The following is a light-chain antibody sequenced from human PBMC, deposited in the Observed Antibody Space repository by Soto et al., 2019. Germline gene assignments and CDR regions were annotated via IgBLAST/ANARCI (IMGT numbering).Light chain of an antibody. V-gene: IGKV3-15*01. CDR2: GAS. J-gene: IGKJ2*01. Sequence: EIVLTQSPATLSVSPGERVTLSCRASQSVSSNLAWYQQKAGQAPRLLIQGASTRATGVPARFSGSGSGTEFTLTISSLQPDDFATYYCQQYNSYSYTFGQGTKVDIK. CDR1: QSVSSN. CDR3: QQYNSYSYT.